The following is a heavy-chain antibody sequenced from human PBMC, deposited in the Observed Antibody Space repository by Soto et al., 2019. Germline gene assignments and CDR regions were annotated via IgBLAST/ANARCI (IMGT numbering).Heavy chain of an antibody. D-gene: IGHD3-22*01. V-gene: IGHV3-30-3*01. Sequence: QVQLVESGGGVVQPGRSLRLSCAASGFTFSSYAMHWVRQAPGKGLEWVAVISYDGSNKYYADSVKGQFTISRDNSKNTLYLQMNCLRTDGTAAHYCVRDGNHDDGSGPCFGYWGQGTLVTVSS. CDR1: GFTFSSYA. CDR3: VRDGNHDDGSGPCFGY. J-gene: IGHJ4*02. CDR2: ISYDGSNK.